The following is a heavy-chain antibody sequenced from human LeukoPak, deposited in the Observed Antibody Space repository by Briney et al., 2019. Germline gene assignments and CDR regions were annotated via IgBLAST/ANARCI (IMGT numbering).Heavy chain of an antibody. Sequence: GGSLRLSCAASGFTFSSYGMHWVRQAPGKGLEWVAFIRYDGSNKYYADSVKGRFTISRDNSKNTLYVQMNSLRAEDTAVYYCAKDKLAFDWLLAGDYWGQGTLVTVSS. V-gene: IGHV3-30*02. CDR3: AKDKLAFDWLLAGDY. CDR1: GFTFSSYG. J-gene: IGHJ4*02. D-gene: IGHD3-9*01. CDR2: IRYDGSNK.